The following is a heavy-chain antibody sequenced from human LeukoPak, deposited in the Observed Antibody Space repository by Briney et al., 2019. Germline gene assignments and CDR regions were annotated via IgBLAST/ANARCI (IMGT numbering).Heavy chain of an antibody. J-gene: IGHJ6*03. CDR1: GGSVSSYY. CDR2: IYTSGST. Sequence: PSETLSLTCTVSGGSVSSYYWSWIRQPPGKGLEWIGYIYTSGSTNYNPSLKSRVTISVDTSKNQFSLKLSSVTAADTAVYYCARLWSDCSSTSCYYYYYYYMDVWGKGTTVTVSS. V-gene: IGHV4-4*09. CDR3: ARLWSDCSSTSCYYYYYYYMDV. D-gene: IGHD2-2*01.